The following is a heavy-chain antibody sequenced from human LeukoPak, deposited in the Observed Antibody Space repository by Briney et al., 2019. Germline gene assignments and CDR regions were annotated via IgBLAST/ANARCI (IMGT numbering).Heavy chain of an antibody. CDR2: ISGSDSGT. CDR3: ASDEHYYDSSGYYYAY. V-gene: IGHV3-23*01. CDR1: GFIFNSYA. Sequence: GGSLRLSRAPSGFIFNSYAMSWVRQAPEEGVECGSAISGSDSGTNYADSVKGRFTISRDNSKNTLYLQMNSLRAEDTAVYYCASDEHYYDSSGYYYAYWGQGTLVTVSS. J-gene: IGHJ4*02. D-gene: IGHD3-22*01.